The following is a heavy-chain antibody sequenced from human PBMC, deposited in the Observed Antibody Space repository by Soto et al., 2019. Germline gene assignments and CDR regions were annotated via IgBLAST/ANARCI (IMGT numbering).Heavy chain of an antibody. CDR2: ISSSSTI. CDR3: ARKAEFTEAVVAGDPTEYYFDY. V-gene: IGHV3-11*04. CDR1: GFTFSDYY. D-gene: IGHD6-19*01. J-gene: IGHJ4*02. Sequence: VQLVESGGGLVKPGGSLRLSCAASGFTFSDYYMNWVRQAPGKGLEWVSSISSSSTIYYADSVKGRFTISRDNAKNSLYLQINSLRAEDTAVYYCARKAEFTEAVVAGDPTEYYFDYWGQGTLVTVSS.